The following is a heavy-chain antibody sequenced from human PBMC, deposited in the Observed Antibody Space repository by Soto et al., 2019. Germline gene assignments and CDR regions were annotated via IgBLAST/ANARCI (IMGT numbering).Heavy chain of an antibody. CDR3: ARGLGAAAGYDAFDI. J-gene: IGHJ3*02. Sequence: ASVKVSFKASGYTFTSYDINWVRQATGQGLEWMGWMNPNSGNTGYAQKFQGRVTMTRNTSISTAYMELSSLRSEDTAVYYCARGLGAAAGYDAFDIWGQGTMVTVSS. D-gene: IGHD6-13*01. V-gene: IGHV1-8*01. CDR2: MNPNSGNT. CDR1: GYTFTSYD.